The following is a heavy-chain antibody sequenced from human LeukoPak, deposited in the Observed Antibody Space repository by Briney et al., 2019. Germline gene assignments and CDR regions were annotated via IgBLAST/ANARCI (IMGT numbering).Heavy chain of an antibody. CDR2: IYSGGST. D-gene: IGHD4-17*01. CDR1: GFTVSSNY. J-gene: IGHJ4*02. V-gene: IGHV3-53*01. Sequence: GVLRLSCAASGFTVSSNYMSWVRQAPGKGLEWVSVIYSGGSTYYADSVKGRFTISRDNSKNTLYLQMNSLRAEDTAVYYCARGYDYGDYAFDYWGQGTLVTVSS. CDR3: ARGYDYGDYAFDY.